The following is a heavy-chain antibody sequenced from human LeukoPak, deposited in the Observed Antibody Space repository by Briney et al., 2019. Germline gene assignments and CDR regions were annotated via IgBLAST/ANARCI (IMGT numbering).Heavy chain of an antibody. CDR1: GGSISSSSYY. D-gene: IGHD6-19*01. CDR2: IYYSGST. J-gene: IGHJ4*02. V-gene: IGHV4-39*01. Sequence: SETLSLTCTVSGGSISSSSYYWGWIRQPPGKGLEWIGSIYYSGSTYYNPSLKSRATISVDTSKNQFSLKLSSVTAADTAVYYCARYRRAVAGSRPFDYWGQGTLVTVSS. CDR3: ARYRRAVAGSRPFDY.